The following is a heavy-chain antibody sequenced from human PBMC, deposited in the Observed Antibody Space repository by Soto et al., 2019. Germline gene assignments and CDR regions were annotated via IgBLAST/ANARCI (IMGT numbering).Heavy chain of an antibody. CDR2: LVVGIGNT. CDR3: PADEIVVPPNAAFDI. J-gene: IGHJ3*02. V-gene: IGHV1-58*01. D-gene: IGHD3-22*01. Sequence: ALVKVSCKASGFTFISSAVKGVRKASGQRLQWIGWLVVGIGNTNYAQKFQERVTTTRDMSTSTASMALISLRSEDTAVYYFPADEIVVPPNAAFDIWGQGTMVTVSS. CDR1: GFTFISSA.